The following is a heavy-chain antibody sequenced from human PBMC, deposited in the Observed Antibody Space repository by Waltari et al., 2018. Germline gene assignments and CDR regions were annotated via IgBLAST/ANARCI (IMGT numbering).Heavy chain of an antibody. J-gene: IGHJ4*02. Sequence: QVQLVQSGAEVKKPGASVKVSCKTSGYTFTGYYMYWVRQAPGQGLEWMGWINPYSGGTAYAKKVQGRVTLTRDTSISTAYMELNRLISDDSAMYYCATAPDAFQIINWGQGTLVTVSS. CDR2: INPYSGGT. V-gene: IGHV1-2*02. CDR1: GYTFTGYY. D-gene: IGHD2-2*01. CDR3: ATAPDAFQIIN.